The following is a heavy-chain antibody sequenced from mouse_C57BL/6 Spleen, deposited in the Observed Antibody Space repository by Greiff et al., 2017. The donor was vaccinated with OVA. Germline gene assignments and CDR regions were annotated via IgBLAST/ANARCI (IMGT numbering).Heavy chain of an antibody. J-gene: IGHJ1*03. CDR3: ARGYLDV. CDR2: IDPSDSYT. Sequence: VQLQQPGAELVKPGASVKLSCKASGYTFTSYWMQWVKQRPGQGLEWIGEIDPSDSYTNYNQKFKGKTTLTVDTSSSTAYMQLSSLTSEDSAVYYCARGYLDVWGTGTTVTVSS. CDR1: GYTFTSYW. V-gene: IGHV1-50*01.